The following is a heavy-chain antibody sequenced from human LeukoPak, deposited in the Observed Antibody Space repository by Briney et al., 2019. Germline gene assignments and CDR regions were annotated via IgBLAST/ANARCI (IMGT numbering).Heavy chain of an antibody. J-gene: IGHJ4*02. Sequence: ASVKVSCKASGYTFAGYYMHWVRQAPGQGLEWMGRINPNSGGTNYAQKFQGRVTMTRDTSISTAYMELSRLRSDDTAVYYCARGSAYYDFWRGDYWGQGTLVTVSS. CDR1: GYTFAGYY. D-gene: IGHD3-3*01. V-gene: IGHV1-2*06. CDR3: ARGSAYYDFWRGDY. CDR2: INPNSGGT.